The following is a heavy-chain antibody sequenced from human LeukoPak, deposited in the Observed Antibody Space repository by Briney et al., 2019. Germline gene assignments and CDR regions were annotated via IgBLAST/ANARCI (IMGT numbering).Heavy chain of an antibody. CDR1: GFTFSSYA. CDR3: AGSSSWTNY. V-gene: IGHV3-23*01. J-gene: IGHJ4*02. CDR2: VSGSGGST. D-gene: IGHD6-13*01. Sequence: GGSLRLSCAASGFTFSSYAMSWVRQAPGKGLEWVSAVSGSGGSTYYADSVKGRFTISRDNSKNSLYLQMNSLRAEDTAVYYCAGSSSWTNYWGQGTLVAVSS.